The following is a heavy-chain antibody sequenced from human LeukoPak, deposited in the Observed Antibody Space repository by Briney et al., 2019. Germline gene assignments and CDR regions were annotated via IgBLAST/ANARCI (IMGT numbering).Heavy chain of an antibody. CDR2: FDPEDGET. D-gene: IGHD5-24*01. V-gene: IGHV1-24*01. Sequence: ASVTVSCKVSGYTLTELSMHWVRQAPGKGLEWMGGFDPEDGETIYAQKFQGRVTMTEDTSTDTAYMELSSLRSEDTAVYYCATGVEMATIDAFDIWGQGTMVTVSS. CDR3: ATGVEMATIDAFDI. CDR1: GYTLTELS. J-gene: IGHJ3*02.